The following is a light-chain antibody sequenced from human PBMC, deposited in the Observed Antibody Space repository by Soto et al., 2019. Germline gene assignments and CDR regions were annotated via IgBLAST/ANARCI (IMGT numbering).Light chain of an antibody. Sequence: QSVLTQPASVSGSPGQSITISCTGTSSDVGGYNYVSRYQQHPGKAPKLMIYDVTNRPSGVSYRFSASKSGNTASLTVSGLQAEDEADYYCCSYTRSGTLIFGTGTKVTVL. CDR2: DVT. J-gene: IGLJ1*01. CDR3: CSYTRSGTLI. V-gene: IGLV2-14*01. CDR1: SSDVGGYNY.